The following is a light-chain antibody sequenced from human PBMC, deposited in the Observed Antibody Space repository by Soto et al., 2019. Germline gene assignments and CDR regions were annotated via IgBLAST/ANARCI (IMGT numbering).Light chain of an antibody. CDR3: QKYNSAPLT. CDR1: QGIDNH. CDR2: GAS. V-gene: IGKV1-27*01. Sequence: DIQVTQSPSSLSASVGDRVTITCRASQGIDNHLAWYQQKPGKVPKLLIYGASTLPSGVPSRFSGSGSGTDFTLTNSSLQPEDVATYYCQKYNSAPLTFGPGTRVDIK. J-gene: IGKJ3*01.